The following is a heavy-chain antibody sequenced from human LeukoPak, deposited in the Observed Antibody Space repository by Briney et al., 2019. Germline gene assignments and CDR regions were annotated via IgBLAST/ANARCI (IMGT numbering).Heavy chain of an antibody. V-gene: IGHV6-1*01. Sequence: SQTLSLTCAISGDSVSSNSAAWNWIRQSPSRGLEWLGRTYYRSKWYNDYAVSVKSRITINPDTSKNQFSLHLNSVTPEDTAIYYCARGMELAAGTEWFDSWGQGTLVTVSS. D-gene: IGHD1-1*01. CDR1: GDSVSSNSAA. CDR3: ARGMELAAGTEWFDS. J-gene: IGHJ5*01. CDR2: TYYRSKWYN.